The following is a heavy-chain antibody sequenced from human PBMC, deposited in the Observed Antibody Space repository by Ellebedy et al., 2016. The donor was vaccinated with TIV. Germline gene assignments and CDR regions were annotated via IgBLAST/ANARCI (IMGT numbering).Heavy chain of an antibody. J-gene: IGHJ2*01. CDR1: GGTFSSYA. CDR2: IIPILGIA. V-gene: IGHV1-69*04. D-gene: IGHD6-6*01. Sequence: SVKVSCXASGGTFSSYAISWVRQAPGQGLEWMGRIIPILGIANYAQKFQGRVTITADKSTSTAYMELRSLRSDDTAVYYCARDDGGSSSWYFDLWGRGTLVTVSS. CDR3: ARDDGGSSSWYFDL.